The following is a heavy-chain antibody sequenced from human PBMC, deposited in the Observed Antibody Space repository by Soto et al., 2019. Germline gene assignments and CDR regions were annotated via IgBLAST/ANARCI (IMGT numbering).Heavy chain of an antibody. Sequence: QVQLQESGPGLVKPSQTLSLTCTVSGGSISSGGYYWSWIRQHPGKGLAGIGYIYYRGSTYYYPSLKSQVTISVDMSKNQFSLKLSAVTATDRAVYYCARYRWRLRTYYYYMDVWGKGTTVTVSS. CDR1: GGSISSGGYY. V-gene: IGHV4-31*01. CDR2: IYYRGST. CDR3: ARYRWRLRTYYYYMDV. J-gene: IGHJ6*03. D-gene: IGHD5-12*01.